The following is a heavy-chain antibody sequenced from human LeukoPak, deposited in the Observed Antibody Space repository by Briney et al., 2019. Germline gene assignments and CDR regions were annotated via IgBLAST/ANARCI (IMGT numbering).Heavy chain of an antibody. CDR3: AKGSSTVAKNWFDP. CDR1: GFTFSSYA. V-gene: IGHV3-23*01. CDR2: ISGSGGST. D-gene: IGHD4-17*01. J-gene: IGHJ5*02. Sequence: GGSLRLSCAASGFTFSSYAMTWVRQAPGKGLEWVSGISGSGGSTYYADSVKGRFTSSRDNSKNTLYLQMNSLRAEDTAVYYCAKGSSTVAKNWFDPWGQGTLVTVSS.